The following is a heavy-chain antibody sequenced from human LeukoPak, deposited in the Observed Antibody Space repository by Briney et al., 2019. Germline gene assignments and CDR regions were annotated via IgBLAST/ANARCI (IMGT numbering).Heavy chain of an antibody. J-gene: IGHJ5*02. CDR3: ARDVAKSNYGNWFDP. V-gene: IGHV3-30-3*01. CDR2: ISYDGSNK. Sequence: PGGSLRLSCAASGFTFSSYAMSWVRQAPGKGLEWVAVISYDGSNKYYADSVKGRFTISRDNSKNTLYLQMNSLRAEDTAVYYCARDVAKSNYGNWFDPWGQGTLVTVSS. CDR1: GFTFSSYA. D-gene: IGHD4-4*01.